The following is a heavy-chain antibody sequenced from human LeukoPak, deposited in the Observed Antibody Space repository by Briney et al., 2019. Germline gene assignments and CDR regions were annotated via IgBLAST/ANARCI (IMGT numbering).Heavy chain of an antibody. D-gene: IGHD5-24*01. CDR2: ISSSSSTI. Sequence: GGSLRLSCAASEFSVGSNYMTWVRQAPGKGLEWVSYISSSSSTIYYADSVKGRFTISRDNAKNSLYLQMNSLRAEDTAVYYCARGWLQSQHHLDYWGQGTLVTVSS. CDR1: EFSVGSNY. J-gene: IGHJ4*02. CDR3: ARGWLQSQHHLDY. V-gene: IGHV3-48*01.